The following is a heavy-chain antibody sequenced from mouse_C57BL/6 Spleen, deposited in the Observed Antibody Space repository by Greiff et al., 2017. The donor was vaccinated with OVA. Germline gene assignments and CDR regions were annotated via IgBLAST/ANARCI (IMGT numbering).Heavy chain of an antibody. J-gene: IGHJ1*03. CDR2: INPNNGGT. CDR3: ARYDYDGDWYFDV. V-gene: IGHV1-26*01. CDR1: GYTFTDYY. D-gene: IGHD2-4*01. Sequence: VQLQQSGPELVKPGASVKISCKASGYTFTDYYMNWVKQSHGQSLEWLGDINPNNGGTSYNQKFQGKATLTVDKSSSTAYMELRSLTSEDYAVYYCARYDYDGDWYFDVWGTGTTVTVSS.